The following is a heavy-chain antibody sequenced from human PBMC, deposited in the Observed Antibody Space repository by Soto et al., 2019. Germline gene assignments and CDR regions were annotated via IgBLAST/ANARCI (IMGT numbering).Heavy chain of an antibody. V-gene: IGHV1-2*02. Sequence: ASVKVSCKASGYNFNGYYIHWVRQAPGQGLEWMGWMNPNTGGANYAQKFQGKVIMTTDTSISTAYLELRSLTSDDTAVYYCAKVISTIGSKQWLAQTKHQALDYWGQGTLVTVYS. J-gene: IGHJ4*02. D-gene: IGHD6-19*01. CDR1: GYNFNGYY. CDR3: AKVISTIGSKQWLAQTKHQALDY. CDR2: MNPNTGGA.